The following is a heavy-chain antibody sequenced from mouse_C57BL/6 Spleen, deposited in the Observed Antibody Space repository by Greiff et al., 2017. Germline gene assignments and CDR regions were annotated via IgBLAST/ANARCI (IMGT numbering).Heavy chain of an antibody. J-gene: IGHJ4*01. Sequence: VQLQQSVAELVRPGASVKLSCTASGFNIKNTYMHWVKQRPEQGLEWIGRIDPANGNTKYAPKFQGKATITADTSSNTAYLQLSSLTSEDTAIYYCVNPSLYYSGNSDDAMEDWGQGKSVTVSA. CDR3: VNPSLYYSGNSDDAMED. D-gene: IGHD1-1*01. CDR1: GFNIKNTY. CDR2: IDPANGNT. V-gene: IGHV14-3*01.